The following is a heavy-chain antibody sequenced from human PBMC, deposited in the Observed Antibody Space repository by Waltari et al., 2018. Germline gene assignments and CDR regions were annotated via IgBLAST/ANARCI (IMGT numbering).Heavy chain of an antibody. CDR1: GYSFTNYA. V-gene: IGHV7-4-1*02. CDR2: ITTNPENP. CDR3: ARDGPRPLQHYEKGFDV. D-gene: IGHD3-3*01. J-gene: IGHJ3*01. Sequence: QVQLVQSGSEWKKPGASVKVSCKAYGYSFTNYAINWVRQAPGQGLELMGLITTNPENPTYTQGFTRRFVFSLDTAVSTAYLQINDLKADDTAVYYCARDGPRPLQHYEKGFDVWGQGTLLTVSS.